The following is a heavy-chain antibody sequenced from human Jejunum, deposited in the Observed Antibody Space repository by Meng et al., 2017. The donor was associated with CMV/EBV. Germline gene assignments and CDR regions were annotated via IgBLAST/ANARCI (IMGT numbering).Heavy chain of an antibody. CDR1: REYY. CDR2: ISGGGHTL. CDR3: ARAGVVVTATPHYYGMDV. D-gene: IGHD2-15*01. J-gene: IGHJ6*02. Sequence: REYYMAWIRKAPGEGLEWVSYISGGGHTLNYVDSVKGRFTISRDNSKNSLSLQMNSLRVEDTAVYYSARAGVVVTATPHYYGMDVWGQGTAVTVSS. V-gene: IGHV3-11*01.